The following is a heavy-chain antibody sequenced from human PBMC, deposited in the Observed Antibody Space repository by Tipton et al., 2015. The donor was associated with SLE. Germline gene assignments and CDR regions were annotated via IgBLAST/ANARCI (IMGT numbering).Heavy chain of an antibody. CDR2: IWYDGSNK. CDR1: GFTFSSYG. Sequence: RSLRLSCAASGFTFSSYGMHWVRQAPGKGLEWVAVIWYDGSNKYYADSVQGRFTISRDNSKNTLYLQMNSLRAEDTAVYYCAKEAYYGRGSYWPFDDWGQATLATVSS. D-gene: IGHD3-10*01. CDR3: AKEAYYGRGSYWPFDD. J-gene: IGHJ4*02. V-gene: IGHV3-30*18.